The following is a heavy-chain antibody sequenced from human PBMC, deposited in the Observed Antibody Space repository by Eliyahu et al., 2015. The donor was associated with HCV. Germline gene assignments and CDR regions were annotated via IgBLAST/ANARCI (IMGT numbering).Heavy chain of an antibody. CDR3: ARVREQWLDYYFDY. D-gene: IGHD6-19*01. Sequence: QVQLQESGPGLVKPSETLSLTCTVSGXXISSYYWXWXRXPPGKGLEWXGYIXYSGSTNYNPSLKSRVTISVDTSKNQFSLKLSSVTAADTAVYYCARVREQWLDYYFDYWGQGTLVTVSS. J-gene: IGHJ4*02. CDR1: GXXISSYY. V-gene: IGHV4-59*01. CDR2: IXYSGST.